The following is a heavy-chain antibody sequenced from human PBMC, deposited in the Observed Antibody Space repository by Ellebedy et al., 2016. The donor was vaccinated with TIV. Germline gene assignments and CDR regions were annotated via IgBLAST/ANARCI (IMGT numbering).Heavy chain of an antibody. CDR1: GYTFTSYY. CDR3: ARDPSDFGVDYYFDY. CDR2: INPSGGST. D-gene: IGHD3-3*01. Sequence: ASVKVSCXASGYTFTSYYMHRVRQAPGQGLEWMGIINPSGGSTSYAQKFQGRVTMTRDTSISTAYMELSRLRSDDTAVYYCARDPSDFGVDYYFDYWGQGTLVTVSS. V-gene: IGHV1-46*01. J-gene: IGHJ4*02.